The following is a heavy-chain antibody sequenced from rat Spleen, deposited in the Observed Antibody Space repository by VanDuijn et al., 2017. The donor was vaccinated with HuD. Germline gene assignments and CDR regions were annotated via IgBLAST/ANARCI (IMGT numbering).Heavy chain of an antibody. Sequence: EVQLVESGGGLVQPGRSLKLSCAASGFTFSDYYMAWVRKTPTKGLEWVASISYEGSRTYYGDSVTGRFTISKDNEKSTLYLHMNSLRSDDTATYYYARQGYPGVMDAWGQGASVTVSS. V-gene: IGHV5-22*01. D-gene: IGHD1-4*01. CDR3: ARQGYPGVMDA. CDR1: GFTFSDYY. J-gene: IGHJ4*01. CDR2: ISYEGSRT.